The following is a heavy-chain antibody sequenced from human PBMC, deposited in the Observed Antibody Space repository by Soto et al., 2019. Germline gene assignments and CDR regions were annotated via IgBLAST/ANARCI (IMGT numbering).Heavy chain of an antibody. J-gene: IGHJ3*01. CDR1: GGSISRGTYY. V-gene: IGHV4-31*03. D-gene: IGHD1-1*01. Sequence: QVQLQESGPGLVKPSQTLSLICTVSGGSISRGTYYWSWIRHYPGLGLEWIGYIHYTGSTYYNPSLETRVSISKDTSKNHFSLSLTSATAADTAVYYCARDSGVERTELGAFDVWGQGTRVNVSS. CDR2: IHYTGST. CDR3: ARDSGVERTELGAFDV.